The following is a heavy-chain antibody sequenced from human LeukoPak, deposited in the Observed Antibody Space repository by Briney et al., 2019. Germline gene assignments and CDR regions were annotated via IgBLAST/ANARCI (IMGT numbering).Heavy chain of an antibody. CDR1: GGSISSYY. D-gene: IGHD3-9*01. J-gene: IGHJ6*03. Sequence: PSETLSLTCTVSGGSISSYYWSWIRQPAGKGLEWIGRIYTSGSTNYNPSLKSRVTMSVDTSKNQFSLKLSSVTAADTAVYYCARTAQKISTILSSYYYYYYMDVWGKGPRSPSP. CDR2: IYTSGST. V-gene: IGHV4-4*07. CDR3: ARTAQKISTILSSYYYYYYMDV.